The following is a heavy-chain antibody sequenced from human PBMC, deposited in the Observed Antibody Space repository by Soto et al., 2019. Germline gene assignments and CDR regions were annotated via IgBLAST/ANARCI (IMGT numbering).Heavy chain of an antibody. V-gene: IGHV4-30-4*01. Sequence: SETLSLTCTVSGGSISIDDYYWSWIRQPPGKGLEWIGYIYYSGSTDYNPSLKRRTSISVDTSKNEFSLRLNSVTVADTAVYYCARAYWYANSGNSFNYWGQGTLVTVSS. CDR2: IYYSGST. D-gene: IGHD2-8*01. J-gene: IGHJ4*02. CDR1: GGSISIDDYY. CDR3: ARAYWYANSGNSFNY.